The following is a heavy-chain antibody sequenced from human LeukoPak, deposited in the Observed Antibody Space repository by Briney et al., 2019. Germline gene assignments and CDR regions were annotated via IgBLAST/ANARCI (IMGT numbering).Heavy chain of an antibody. CDR2: ISAYNGNT. CDR3: ARVSSSGWYSDYYYYGMDV. CDR1: GYTFTSYY. D-gene: IGHD6-19*01. Sequence: GASVKVSCKASGYTFTSYYMHWVRQAPGQGLEWMGWISAYNGNTNYAQKLQGRVTMTTDTSTSTAYMELSSLRSEDTAVYYCARVSSSGWYSDYYYYGMDVWGQGTTVTVSS. V-gene: IGHV1-18*04. J-gene: IGHJ6*02.